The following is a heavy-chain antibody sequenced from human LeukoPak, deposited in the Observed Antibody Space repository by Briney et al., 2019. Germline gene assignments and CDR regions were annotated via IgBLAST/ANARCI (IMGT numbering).Heavy chain of an antibody. J-gene: IGHJ4*02. CDR3: ARELRITVVRGVIIKGRSFDY. CDR1: GYTFTSYG. CDR2: ISAYNGNT. Sequence: ASVKVSCKASGYTFTSYGIRWVRQAPGQGLEWMGWISAYNGNTNYAQKLQGRVTMTTDTSTSTAYMELRSLRSDDTAVYYCARELRITVVRGVIIKGRSFDYWGQGTLVTVSS. V-gene: IGHV1-18*01. D-gene: IGHD3-10*01.